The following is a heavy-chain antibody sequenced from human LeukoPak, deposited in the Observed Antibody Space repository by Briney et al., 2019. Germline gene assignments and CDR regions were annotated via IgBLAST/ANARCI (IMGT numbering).Heavy chain of an antibody. D-gene: IGHD6-13*01. CDR3: ARDWYSSNWYIDGMDV. CDR1: KFAFSSYA. J-gene: IGHJ6*02. Sequence: GGSLRLSCAASKFAFSSYAMSWVRQAPGKGLEWISYISSTGGTIYYADSVKGRFAISRDNAENSLYLQMNSLRVEDTAVYYCARDWYSSNWYIDGMDVWGQGTTVTVSS. CDR2: ISSTGGTI. V-gene: IGHV3-48*01.